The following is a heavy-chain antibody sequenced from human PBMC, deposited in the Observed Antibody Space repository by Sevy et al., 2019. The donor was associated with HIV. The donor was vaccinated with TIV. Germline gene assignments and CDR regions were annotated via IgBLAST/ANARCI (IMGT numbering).Heavy chain of an antibody. CDR3: ASQVVIGAFDI. CDR2: IYAGGST. CDR1: GLSVSRNY. J-gene: IGHJ3*02. D-gene: IGHD2-21*01. V-gene: IGHV3-53*05. Sequence: GESLKISCAASGLSVSRNYLSWVRQAPGKGLEWVSVIYAGGSTYYAGSVKGRFTVSRDKVKNTLYYQMNSLRTEDTAVYYWASQVVIGAFDIWGQGTMGTGSS.